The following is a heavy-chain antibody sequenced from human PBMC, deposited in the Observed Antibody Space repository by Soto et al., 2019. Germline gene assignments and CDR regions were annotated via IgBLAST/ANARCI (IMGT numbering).Heavy chain of an antibody. CDR2: IYYSGST. Sequence: SETLSLTCTVSGGSISSYYWRWIRQPPGKGLEWIGYIYYSGSTNYNPSLKSRVTISVDTSKNQFSLKLSSVTAADTAVYYCARSEGVEDYDSSGYPCPLDYWGQGPLGTGST. J-gene: IGHJ4*02. CDR3: ARSEGVEDYDSSGYPCPLDY. D-gene: IGHD3-22*01. V-gene: IGHV4-59*01. CDR1: GGSISSYY.